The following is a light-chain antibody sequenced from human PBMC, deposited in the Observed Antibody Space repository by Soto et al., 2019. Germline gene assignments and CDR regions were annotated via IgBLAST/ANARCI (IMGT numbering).Light chain of an antibody. Sequence: EIVLTQSPGTLSLSPGERATLSCRASQSVSSSSLAWYQQKRGQAPRLLIHDASSRATGIPDRFSGSGSGTDFTLTISRLEPEDFAVYYCQQYGGSPRTIGQGPQVGIK. CDR1: QSVSSSS. J-gene: IGKJ1*01. CDR2: DAS. V-gene: IGKV3-20*01. CDR3: QQYGGSPRT.